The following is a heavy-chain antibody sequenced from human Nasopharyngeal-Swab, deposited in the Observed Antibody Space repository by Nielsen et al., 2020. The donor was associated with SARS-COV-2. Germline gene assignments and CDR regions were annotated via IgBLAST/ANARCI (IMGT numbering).Heavy chain of an antibody. Sequence: GESLKISCAASGFTFSNYWMSWVRQAPGKGLEWVSGINWNGGSTGYADSVKGRFTISRDNAKNSLYLQMNSLRAEDTALYYCARDTVGATYFDYWGQGTLVTVSS. D-gene: IGHD1-26*01. CDR3: ARDTVGATYFDY. CDR1: GFTFSNYW. J-gene: IGHJ4*02. V-gene: IGHV3-20*04. CDR2: INWNGGST.